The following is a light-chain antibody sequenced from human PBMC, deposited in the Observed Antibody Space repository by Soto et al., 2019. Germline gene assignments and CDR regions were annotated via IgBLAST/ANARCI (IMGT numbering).Light chain of an antibody. V-gene: IGLV2-14*01. CDR2: DVT. CDR1: SRDVGGYNY. J-gene: IGLJ2*01. Sequence: QSALTQPASVSGSPGQSITISCTGTSRDVGGYNYVSWYQQHPGKAPKLMIYDVTNRPSGVSNRFSGSKSGNTASLTISGLQADDEADYYCSSYTSSSTVLFGGGTKLTVL. CDR3: SSYTSSSTVL.